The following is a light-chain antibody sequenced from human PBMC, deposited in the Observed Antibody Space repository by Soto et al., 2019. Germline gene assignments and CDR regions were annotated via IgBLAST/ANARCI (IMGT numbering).Light chain of an antibody. CDR3: QQANSVPPIT. V-gene: IGKV1-12*01. J-gene: IGKJ5*01. CDR1: QGIRNW. Sequence: DIQMTQSPSSVSASVGDRVTITCRASQGIRNWLAWYQQKPGKAPKLLIYGASSLQGGVPSRFSGSGSGTYFTLTISSLQPEDFAIYYCQQANSVPPITFGQGTRLEIK. CDR2: GAS.